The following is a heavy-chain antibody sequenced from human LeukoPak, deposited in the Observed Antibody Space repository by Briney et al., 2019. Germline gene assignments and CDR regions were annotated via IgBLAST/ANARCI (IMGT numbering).Heavy chain of an antibody. CDR3: ARSWFRNYYGMDV. J-gene: IGHJ6*02. V-gene: IGHV1-3*01. Sequence: ASVKVSCKASGYTFTSYAMHCVRQAPGQRLEWMGWINAGNGNTKYSQKFQGRVTITRDTCASTAYMELSSLRSEDTAVYYCARSWFRNYYGMDVWGQGTTVTVSS. D-gene: IGHD6-13*01. CDR2: INAGNGNT. CDR1: GYTFTSYA.